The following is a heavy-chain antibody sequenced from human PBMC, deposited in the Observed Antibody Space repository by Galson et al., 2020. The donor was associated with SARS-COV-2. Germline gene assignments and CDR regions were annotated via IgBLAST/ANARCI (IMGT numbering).Heavy chain of an antibody. CDR1: GFTFSSYG. D-gene: IGHD3-10*01. Sequence: QLGESLKISCAASGFTFSSYGMHWVRQAPGKGLEWVAVISYDGSNKYYADSVKGRFTISRDNSKNTLYLQMNSLRAEDTAVYYCAKDCRSERDGYNDGLDYWGQGTLVTVSS. CDR2: ISYDGSNK. CDR3: AKDCRSERDGYNDGLDY. V-gene: IGHV3-30*18. J-gene: IGHJ4*02.